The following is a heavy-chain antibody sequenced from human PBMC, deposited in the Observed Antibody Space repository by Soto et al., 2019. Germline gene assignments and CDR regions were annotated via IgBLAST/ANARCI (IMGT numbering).Heavy chain of an antibody. J-gene: IGHJ6*02. D-gene: IGHD6-25*01. V-gene: IGHV3-30*18. CDR3: AKEQAKRLQCLAYYYYYGMEL. CDR2: ISYDGSNK. Sequence: QVQLVESGGGVVRPGRSLRLSCAASGFTFSSYGMHWVRQAPGKGLEWVAVISYDGSNKYYADSVKGRFTISSDNSKNTLYLQLNSLRAVDTAVYYCAKEQAKRLQCLAYYYYYGMELWGPGTTVTVSS. CDR1: GFTFSSYG.